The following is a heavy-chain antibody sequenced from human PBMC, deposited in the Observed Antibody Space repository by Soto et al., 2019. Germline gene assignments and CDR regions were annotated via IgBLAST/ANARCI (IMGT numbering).Heavy chain of an antibody. Sequence: SETLSLTCTVSGGSISSGGYYWSWIRQHPGKGLEWIGYIYYSGSTYYNPSLKSRVTISVGTSKNQFSLKLSSVTAADTAVYYCASAYCSSTSCYRTHYFDYWGQGTLVTVSS. V-gene: IGHV4-31*03. CDR1: GGSISSGGYY. CDR3: ASAYCSSTSCYRTHYFDY. CDR2: IYYSGST. D-gene: IGHD2-2*02. J-gene: IGHJ4*02.